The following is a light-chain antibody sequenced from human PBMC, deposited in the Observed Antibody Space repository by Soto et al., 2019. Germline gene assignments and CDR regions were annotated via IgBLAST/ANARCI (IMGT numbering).Light chain of an antibody. J-gene: IGKJ1*01. CDR1: QSIGRY. CDR3: QQYNSMWT. CDR2: ATS. Sequence: DIQMTQSPSSLSASVGDRVTITCRASQSIGRYLNWFQQTPGEAPRLLIYATSTLESGVPLRFSGSGSGTEFTLTISSLQPDDFATYYCQQYNSMWTFGQGTKVDIK. V-gene: IGKV1-39*01.